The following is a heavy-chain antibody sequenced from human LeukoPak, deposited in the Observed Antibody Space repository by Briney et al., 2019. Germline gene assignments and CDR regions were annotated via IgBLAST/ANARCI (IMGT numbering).Heavy chain of an antibody. D-gene: IGHD3-22*01. CDR3: AREAHDSSGSSEYYFDY. V-gene: IGHV4-59*12. CDR2: IYYSGST. J-gene: IGHJ4*02. Sequence: SETLSLTCSVSGGSIRSYYWSWIREPPGKGLEWIGYIYYSGSTYYNPSLKSRVTISVDTSKNQFSLKLSSVTAADTAVYYCAREAHDSSGSSEYYFDYWGQGTLVTVSS. CDR1: GGSIRSYY.